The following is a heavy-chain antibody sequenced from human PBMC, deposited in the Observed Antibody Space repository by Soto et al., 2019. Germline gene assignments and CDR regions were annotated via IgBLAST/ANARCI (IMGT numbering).Heavy chain of an antibody. D-gene: IGHD5-18*01. V-gene: IGHV3-23*01. Sequence: GGSLRLSCVTSGFTFSSYAMSWVRQAPGKGLEWVSAISGTGSDTFYADSVKGRLTISRDNSKNTVDLKMNSLRAEDTAVYYCAREYRRGYSYGPDYWGQGTLVTVSS. CDR1: GFTFSSYA. CDR3: AREYRRGYSYGPDY. J-gene: IGHJ4*02. CDR2: ISGTGSDT.